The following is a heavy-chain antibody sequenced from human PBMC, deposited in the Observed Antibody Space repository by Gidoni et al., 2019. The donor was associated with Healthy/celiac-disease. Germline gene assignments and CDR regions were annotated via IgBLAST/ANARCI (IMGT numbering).Heavy chain of an antibody. CDR3: ASPVPAAKGAYYFDY. D-gene: IGHD2-2*01. CDR1: GGSISSSSYY. CDR2: IYYSGST. J-gene: IGHJ4*02. V-gene: IGHV4-39*01. Sequence: QLQLQESGPGLVKPSETLSLTCTVSGGSISSSSYYWGWIRQPPGKGLEWIGSIYYSGSTYYNPSLKSRVTISVDTSKNQFSLKLSSVTAADTAVYYCASPVPAAKGAYYFDYWGQGTLVTVSS.